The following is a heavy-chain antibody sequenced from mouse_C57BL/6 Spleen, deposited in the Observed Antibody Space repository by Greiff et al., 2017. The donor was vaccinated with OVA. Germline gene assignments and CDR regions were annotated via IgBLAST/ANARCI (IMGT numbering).Heavy chain of an antibody. CDR2: IDPSDSYT. CDR1: GYTFTSYW. V-gene: IGHV1-50*01. CDR3: AREEAQAPRFAY. J-gene: IGHJ3*01. D-gene: IGHD3-2*02. Sequence: VQLQQPGAELVKPGASVKLSCKASGYTFTSYWMQWVKQRPGQGLEWIGEIDPSDSYTNYNRKFKGKATLTVDTSSSTAYMQLSSLTSEDSAVYYCAREEAQAPRFAYWGQGTLVTVSA.